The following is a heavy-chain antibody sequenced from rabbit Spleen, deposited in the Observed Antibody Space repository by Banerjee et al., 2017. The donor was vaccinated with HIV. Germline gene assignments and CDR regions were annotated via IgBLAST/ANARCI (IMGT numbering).Heavy chain of an antibody. Sequence: QSLEESGGDLVKPGASLTLTCTASGFSFSGNYYMCWVRQAPGKGLEWIACVYPGSSGSTYYASWAKGRFTISKTSSTTVTLQMTSLTAADTATYFCARDTHYAGSGYYTGYYFNLWGQGTLVTVS. J-gene: IGHJ4*01. V-gene: IGHV1S40*01. CDR2: VYPGSSGST. D-gene: IGHD8-1*01. CDR3: ARDTHYAGSGYYTGYYFNL. CDR1: GFSFSGNYY.